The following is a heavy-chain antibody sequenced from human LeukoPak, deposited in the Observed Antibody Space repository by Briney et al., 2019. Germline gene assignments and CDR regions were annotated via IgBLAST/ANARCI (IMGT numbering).Heavy chain of an antibody. CDR3: AKGPSSSSLDDAFHI. V-gene: IGHV3-9*03. J-gene: IGHJ3*02. D-gene: IGHD6-6*01. Sequence: PGRSLRLSCAASGFTFDDFAMHWVRQAPGKGLEWVSGITWNSDRIGYADSVKGRFTISRDNAKNSLYLQMNSLRAEDMALYYCAKGPSSSSLDDAFHIWGQGTMVTVSS. CDR1: GFTFDDFA. CDR2: ITWNSDRI.